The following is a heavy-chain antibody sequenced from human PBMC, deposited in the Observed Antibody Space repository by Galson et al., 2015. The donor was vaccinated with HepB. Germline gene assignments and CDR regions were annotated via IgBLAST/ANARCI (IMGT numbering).Heavy chain of an antibody. CDR2: ISSSSSYI. CDR3: ARDGELDYNGMDV. V-gene: IGHV3-21*01. Sequence: SLRLSCAASGFIFSNYGMNWVRQAPGKGLEWLSSISSSSSYIYYADSVKGRFTISRDNAKNSLYLQMNSLKAEDTAVYYCARDGELDYNGMDVWGQGTTVTVSS. J-gene: IGHJ6*02. D-gene: IGHD3-10*01. CDR1: GFIFSNYG.